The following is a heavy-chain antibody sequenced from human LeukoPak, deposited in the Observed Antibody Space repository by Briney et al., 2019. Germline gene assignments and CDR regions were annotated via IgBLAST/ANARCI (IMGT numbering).Heavy chain of an antibody. CDR2: ISSSSSYI. V-gene: IGHV3-21*01. CDR1: GFTFSSYS. J-gene: IGHJ4*02. D-gene: IGHD3-22*01. CDR3: ARDLPDYYDSSGLRGD. Sequence: PGGSLRLSCAASGFTFSSYSMNWVRQAPGKGLEGVSSISSSSSYIYYADSVKGRFTISRDNAKNSLYLQMNSLRAEDTAVYYCARDLPDYYDSSGLRGDWGQGTLVTVSS.